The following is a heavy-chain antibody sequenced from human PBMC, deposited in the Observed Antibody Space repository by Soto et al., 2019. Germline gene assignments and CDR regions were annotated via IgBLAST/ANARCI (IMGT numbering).Heavy chain of an antibody. Sequence: QVQLQQSGPGLVKPSQTLSLTCAISGDSVSSNSAAWNWIRQSPSRGLEWLGRTYYRSKWYNDYEVSVKSRISINPDTSKKQFSLQLNSVTPEDTAVYSCARGWEAYNSSLGYWGQGTLVTVSS. D-gene: IGHD6-13*01. CDR1: GDSVSSNSAA. CDR2: TYYRSKWYN. CDR3: ARGWEAYNSSLGY. J-gene: IGHJ4*02. V-gene: IGHV6-1*01.